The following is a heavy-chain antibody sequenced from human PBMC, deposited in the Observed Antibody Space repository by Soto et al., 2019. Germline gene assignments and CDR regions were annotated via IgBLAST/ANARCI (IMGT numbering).Heavy chain of an antibody. CDR1: GGTFSSYA. D-gene: IGHD6-13*01. J-gene: IGHJ6*02. CDR2: IIPIFGTA. Sequence: SVKVSCKASGGTFSSYAISWVRQAPGQGLEWMGGIIPIFGTASYAQKFQGRVTITADESTSTAYMELSSLRSEDTAVYYCARDYSSSWLDYYYYGMDVWGQGTTVTVSS. CDR3: ARDYSSSWLDYYYYGMDV. V-gene: IGHV1-69*13.